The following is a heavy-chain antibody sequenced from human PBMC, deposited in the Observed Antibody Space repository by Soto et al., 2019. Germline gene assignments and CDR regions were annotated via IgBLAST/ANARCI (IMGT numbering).Heavy chain of an antibody. V-gene: IGHV1-2*02. J-gene: IGHJ4*02. CDR2: INPHSGGT. Sequence: VASVKVSCKTSGYTFTGYYIYWVRQAPGQGLEWMGWINPHSGGTDSSQKFQGRVTMTRDTSISTAYMELSRLRSDDTAVYYCAGTSCSSTTCPTTYWGQGTLVTVSS. D-gene: IGHD2-2*01. CDR1: GYTFTGYY. CDR3: AGTSCSSTTCPTTY.